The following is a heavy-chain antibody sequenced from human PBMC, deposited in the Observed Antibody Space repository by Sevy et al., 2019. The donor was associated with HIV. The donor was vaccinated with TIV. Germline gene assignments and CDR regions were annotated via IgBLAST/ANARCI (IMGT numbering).Heavy chain of an antibody. CDR1: EGTFSSYA. V-gene: IGHV1-69*13. Sequence: ASVKVSCKASEGTFSSYAISWVRQAPGQGLEWMGGIIPIFGTANYAQKFQGRVTITADESTSTAYMELSSLRSEDTAVYYCARLRYFDWSIPDYWGQGTLVTVSS. CDR3: ARLRYFDWSIPDY. J-gene: IGHJ4*02. CDR2: IIPIFGTA. D-gene: IGHD3-9*01.